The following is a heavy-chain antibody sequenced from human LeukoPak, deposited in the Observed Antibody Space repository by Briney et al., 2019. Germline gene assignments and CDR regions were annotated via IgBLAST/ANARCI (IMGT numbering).Heavy chain of an antibody. J-gene: IGHJ4*02. CDR3: ARDNDSRDPPHFDY. Sequence: SETLSLTCTIPGGSVSDYYWSWIRQSPGKGLEWIGYIYHTGSTSYSPSLKSRVTISADTSQNQFSLKLSSVTAADTAVYYCARDNDSRDPPHFDYWGQGTLVTVSS. CDR1: GGSVSDYY. CDR2: IYHTGST. V-gene: IGHV4-59*02. D-gene: IGHD3-16*01.